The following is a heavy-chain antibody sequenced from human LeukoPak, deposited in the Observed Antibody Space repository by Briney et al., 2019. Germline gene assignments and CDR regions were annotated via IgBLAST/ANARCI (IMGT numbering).Heavy chain of an antibody. D-gene: IGHD5-18*01. CDR3: ARDQVGYGLDY. CDR1: GGPINNQY. J-gene: IGHJ4*02. CDR2: IFDTGNT. V-gene: IGHV4-59*11. Sequence: PSETLSLTCIVSGGPINNQYWSWVRQPPVQGLEWIGYIFDTGNTNYNPSLKSRVAISLDTSKNQFSLKLRSVTAADTAVYYCARDQVGYGLDYWGQGTLVTVSS.